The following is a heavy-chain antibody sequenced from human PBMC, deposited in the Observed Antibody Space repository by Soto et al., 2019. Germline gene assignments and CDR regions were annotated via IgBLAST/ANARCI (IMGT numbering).Heavy chain of an antibody. J-gene: IGHJ4*02. CDR1: GFTFSNAW. CDR3: TTDAVEMTTIDY. V-gene: IGHV3-15*01. Sequence: EVQLVESGGGLVKPGGSLRLSCAASGFTFSNAWMSWVRQAPGKGLEWVGRIKSKTDGGTRDYAAPVKGRSTISRDDSKNTLYLQMNSLKTEDTAVYYCTTDAVEMTTIDYWGQGTLVTVSS. CDR2: IKSKTDGGTR. D-gene: IGHD4-4*01.